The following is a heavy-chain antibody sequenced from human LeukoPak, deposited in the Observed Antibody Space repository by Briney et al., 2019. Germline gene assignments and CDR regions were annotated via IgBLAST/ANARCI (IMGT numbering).Heavy chain of an antibody. Sequence: ASVKVSCKASGCRFKSHSINWVRQAPGQGLEWMGWISTYNGNTVYAQKFKGRVTMTTDTSTTTLYMEMRSLTSDDTAVYYCARDTNYEILTGSGYWGQGTLVTVSS. CDR3: ARDTNYEILTGSGY. J-gene: IGHJ4*02. CDR2: ISTYNGNT. CDR1: GCRFKSHS. V-gene: IGHV1-18*01. D-gene: IGHD3-9*01.